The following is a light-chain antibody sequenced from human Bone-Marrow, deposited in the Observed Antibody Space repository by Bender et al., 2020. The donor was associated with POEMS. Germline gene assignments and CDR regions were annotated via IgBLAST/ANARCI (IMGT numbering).Light chain of an antibody. Sequence: SYVLTQPPSVSVAPGQTASIMCGGKNIGSYSVYWYQQRPGQAPVVVVFDDSYRPSGIPERFSGSNSGNTATLTISRVEVADEADYYCQVWDTSSPYGYVFGTGTKVTVL. CDR3: QVWDTSSPYGYV. CDR1: NIGSYS. J-gene: IGLJ1*01. V-gene: IGLV3-21*02. CDR2: DDS.